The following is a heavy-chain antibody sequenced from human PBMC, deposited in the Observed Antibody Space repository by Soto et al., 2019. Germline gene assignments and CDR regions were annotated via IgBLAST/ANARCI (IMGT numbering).Heavy chain of an antibody. CDR2: SIPIFGTA. CDR3: ARRQYFDWLLRESMDV. CDR1: GGTFSSYA. Sequence: QVQLVQSGAEVKKPGSSVKVSCKASGGTFSSYAISWVRQAPGQGLEWMGGSIPIFGTANYAQKFQGRVTITADESTITAYMELSSLRSEDTAVYYCARRQYFDWLLRESMDVWGQGTTVTVSS. V-gene: IGHV1-69*01. D-gene: IGHD3-9*01. J-gene: IGHJ6*02.